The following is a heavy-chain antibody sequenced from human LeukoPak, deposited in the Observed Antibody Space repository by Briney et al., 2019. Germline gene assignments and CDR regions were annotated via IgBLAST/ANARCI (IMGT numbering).Heavy chain of an antibody. CDR3: VRDVGAVRGEVYFDY. V-gene: IGHV3-48*03. Sequence: GGSLRLSCAASGFTFNSYAMSWVRQAPGKGLEWVSYISSSGSTIYYADSVKGRFTISRDNAKNSLYLQMNSLRAEDTAMYFCVRDVGAVRGEVYFDYWGQGTLVTVSS. CDR2: ISSSGSTI. D-gene: IGHD3-10*01. CDR1: GFTFNSYA. J-gene: IGHJ4*02.